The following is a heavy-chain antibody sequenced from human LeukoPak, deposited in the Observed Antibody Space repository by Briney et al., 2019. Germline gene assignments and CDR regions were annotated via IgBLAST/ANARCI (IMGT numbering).Heavy chain of an antibody. CDR3: ARYSGYEHDYGDYEYFDY. D-gene: IGHD4-17*01. CDR2: IYYSGST. CDR1: GGSISSYY. J-gene: IGHJ4*02. V-gene: IGHV4-59*08. Sequence: SETLSLTCTVSGGSISSYYWSWIRQPPGKGLEWIGYIYYSGSTNYNPSLKSRVTASVDTSKNQFSLKLSSVTAADTAVYYCARYSGYEHDYGDYEYFDYWGQGTLVTVSS.